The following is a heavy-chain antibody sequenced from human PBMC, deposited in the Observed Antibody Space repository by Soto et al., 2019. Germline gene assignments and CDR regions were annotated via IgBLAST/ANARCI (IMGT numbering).Heavy chain of an antibody. Sequence: QVQLQESGPGLVKPSGTLSLTCGVSGGSITSSNWWSWVRQPPGKGLEWIGEIHHSGSTNNNPSLKSRVTISVDKSKNQLSLKLSSVTAADTAVYYCAGRSSTVTTPSVDYWGQGTQVTVSS. J-gene: IGHJ4*02. D-gene: IGHD4-17*01. CDR3: AGRSSTVTTPSVDY. V-gene: IGHV4-4*02. CDR2: IHHSGST. CDR1: GGSITSSNW.